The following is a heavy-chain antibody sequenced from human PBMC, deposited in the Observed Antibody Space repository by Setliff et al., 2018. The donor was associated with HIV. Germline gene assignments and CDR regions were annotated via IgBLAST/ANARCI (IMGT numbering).Heavy chain of an antibody. CDR1: GFSFSNFA. CDR2: ISDSGGAS. V-gene: IGHV3-23*01. Sequence: GGSLRLSCAASGFSFSNFAMNWVRQAPGKGLEWVSGISDSGGASHYADSVKGRFTISRDNSKNTLHLQMDSLRVEDTAVYYCAQGRTTTWYDMDVWGQGTTVTVPS. J-gene: IGHJ6*01. D-gene: IGHD2-2*01. CDR3: AQGRTTTWYDMDV.